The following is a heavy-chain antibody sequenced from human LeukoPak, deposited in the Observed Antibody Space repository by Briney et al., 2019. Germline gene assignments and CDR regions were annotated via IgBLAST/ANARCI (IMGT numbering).Heavy chain of an antibody. CDR2: INPNSGGT. Sequence: GASVKVSCKASGYTFTGYYMHWVRQPPGQRLEWMGWINPNSGGTNYAQKLQGRITMTRETSISTDYMELSRLRSDDTAVYYCARVTSEGVVVPAAYELWLMDYWGQGTLVTVSS. CDR1: GYTFTGYY. D-gene: IGHD2-2*01. CDR3: ARVTSEGVVVPAAYELWLMDY. V-gene: IGHV1-2*02. J-gene: IGHJ4*02.